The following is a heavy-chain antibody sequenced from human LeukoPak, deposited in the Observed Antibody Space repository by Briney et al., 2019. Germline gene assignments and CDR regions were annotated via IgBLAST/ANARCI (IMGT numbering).Heavy chain of an antibody. CDR2: IYYSGSA. CDR1: GVSIRSSSYY. J-gene: IGHJ4*02. Sequence: PSETLSLTCNVSGVSIRSSSYYWGWIRRPPGKGLEWIGSIYYSGSAYYNPSLKSRVTISVDTSKNQFSLKVRFVTAADTAVYFCARDSQLEGFFYWGQGTLVTVSS. D-gene: IGHD2-2*01. V-gene: IGHV4-39*07. CDR3: ARDSQLEGFFY.